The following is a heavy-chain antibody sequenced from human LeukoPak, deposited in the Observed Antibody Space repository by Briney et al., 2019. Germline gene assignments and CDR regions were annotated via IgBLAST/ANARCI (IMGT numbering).Heavy chain of an antibody. CDR3: ARDHEQQLGY. V-gene: IGHV1-69*01. J-gene: IGHJ4*02. D-gene: IGHD6-13*01. CDR2: IIPIFGTA. CDR1: GGAVSRFA. Sequence: SVKVSCKASGGAVSRFAINWVRQAPGQGLEWMGGIIPIFGTANYAQKFQGRVTITADESTSTAYMELSSLRSEDTAVYYCARDHEQQLGYWGQGTLVTVSS.